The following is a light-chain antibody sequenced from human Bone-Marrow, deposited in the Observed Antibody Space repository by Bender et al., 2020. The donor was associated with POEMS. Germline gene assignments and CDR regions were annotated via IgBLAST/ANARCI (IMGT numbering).Light chain of an antibody. CDR3: SSYAGTNLVM. V-gene: IGLV1-47*01. Sequence: QSVLTQPPSVSGTPGQRVTISCSGSGSNIGSNYVYWYQQLPGTAPKLLIHRNNQRPSGVPDRFSGSKTGASASLAISGLRPEDEADYYCSSYAGTNLVMFGGGTKLTVL. CDR1: GSNIGSNY. J-gene: IGLJ3*02. CDR2: RNN.